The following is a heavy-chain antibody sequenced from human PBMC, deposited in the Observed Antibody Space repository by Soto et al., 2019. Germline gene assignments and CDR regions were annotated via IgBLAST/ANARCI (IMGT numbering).Heavy chain of an antibody. CDR1: GGTFSSYA. CDR3: ARDLSSSSSFDY. V-gene: IGHV1-69*13. CDR2: IIPIFGTA. J-gene: IGHJ4*02. Sequence: EASVKVSCKASGGTFSSYAISWVRQAPGQGLEWMGGIIPIFGTANYAQKFQGRVTITADESTSTAYMELSSLRSEDTAVYYCARDLSSSSSFDYWGQGTLVTVSS. D-gene: IGHD6-6*01.